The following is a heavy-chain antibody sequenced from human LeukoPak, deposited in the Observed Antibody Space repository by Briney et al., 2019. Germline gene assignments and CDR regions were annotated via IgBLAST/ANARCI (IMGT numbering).Heavy chain of an antibody. V-gene: IGHV4-39*01. Sequence: SEPLSLTCTVSGGSISSSSYYWGWIRQPPGKGLDWFGSIYYSGSTYYNPSLKSRVTISVDTSKKQFFLMLSSGTAADTAVYYCARRTRAWSGYYGGFDYWGQGTLVTVSS. J-gene: IGHJ4*02. CDR1: GGSISSSSYY. D-gene: IGHD3-3*01. CDR3: ARRTRAWSGYYGGFDY. CDR2: IYYSGST.